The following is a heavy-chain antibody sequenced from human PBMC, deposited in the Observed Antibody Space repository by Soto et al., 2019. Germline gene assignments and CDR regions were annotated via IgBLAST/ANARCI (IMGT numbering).Heavy chain of an antibody. CDR1: GFTFGDYA. CDR3: VRCRGGGYYGMDV. J-gene: IGHJ6*02. D-gene: IGHD4-17*01. CDR2: IRSKAYGGTT. Sequence: HPGGSLRLSCTASGFTFGDYAMSWVRQAPGKGLEWVGFIRSKAYGGTTEYAASVRGRFTISRDDSKSIAYLEMNSLKTEDTAVYYCVRCRGGGYYGMDVWGQGTTVTVSS. V-gene: IGHV3-49*04.